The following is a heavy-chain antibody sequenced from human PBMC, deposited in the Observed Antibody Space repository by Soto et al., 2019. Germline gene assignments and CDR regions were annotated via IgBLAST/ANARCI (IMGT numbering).Heavy chain of an antibody. Sequence: GASVKVSCKASGYTFTSYGISWVRQAPGRGLEWMGWISAYNGNTNYAQKLQGRVTMTTDTSTSTAYMELRSLRSDDTAVYYCARDPAHIVVVPAEYYYYYGMDVWGQGTTVTVS. CDR3: ARDPAHIVVVPAEYYYYYGMDV. CDR2: ISAYNGNT. D-gene: IGHD2-2*01. J-gene: IGHJ6*02. CDR1: GYTFTSYG. V-gene: IGHV1-18*01.